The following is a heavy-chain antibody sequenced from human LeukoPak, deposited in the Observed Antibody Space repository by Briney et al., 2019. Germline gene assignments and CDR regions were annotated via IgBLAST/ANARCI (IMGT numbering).Heavy chain of an antibody. CDR1: GFTFSSYA. J-gene: IGHJ4*02. Sequence: GGSLRLSCAASGFTFSSYAMHWVRQAPGKGLEWVAVISYDGSNKYYADSVKGRFTISRDNSKNTLYLQMNSLRAEDTAVYYCARITMMGVPDYWGQGTLVTVSS. V-gene: IGHV3-30-3*01. CDR3: ARITMMGVPDY. D-gene: IGHD3-22*01. CDR2: ISYDGSNK.